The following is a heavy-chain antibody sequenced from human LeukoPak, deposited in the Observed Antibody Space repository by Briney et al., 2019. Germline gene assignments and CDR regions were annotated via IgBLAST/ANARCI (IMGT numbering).Heavy chain of an antibody. V-gene: IGHV3-30*03. Sequence: PGRSLRLSCAASGFTFSSYGMHWVRQAPGKGLEWVAVISYDGSNKYYADSVKGRFTISRDNSKNTLYLQMNSLRAEDTAVYYCARGYCAGTACYVGGMDVWGQGTTVTVAS. D-gene: IGHD2-8*02. CDR3: ARGYCAGTACYVGGMDV. J-gene: IGHJ6*02. CDR2: ISYDGSNK. CDR1: GFTFSSYG.